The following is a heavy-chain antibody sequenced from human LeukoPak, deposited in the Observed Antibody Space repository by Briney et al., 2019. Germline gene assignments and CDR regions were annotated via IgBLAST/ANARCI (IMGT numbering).Heavy chain of an antibody. V-gene: IGHV1-69*05. Sequence: SVKVSCKASGGTFSSYAISWVRQAPGQGLEWMGRIIPIFGTANYAQKFQGRVTITTDESTSTDYMELSSLRSEDTAVYYCARVGIDYYDSSGYGVDPWGQGTLVTVSS. J-gene: IGHJ5*02. D-gene: IGHD3-22*01. CDR2: IIPIFGTA. CDR3: ARVGIDYYDSSGYGVDP. CDR1: GGTFSSYA.